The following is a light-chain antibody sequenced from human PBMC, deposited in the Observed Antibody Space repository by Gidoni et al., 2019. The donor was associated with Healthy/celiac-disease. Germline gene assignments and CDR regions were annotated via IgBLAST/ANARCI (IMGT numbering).Light chain of an antibody. CDR3: QQCSNWLA. CDR2: DAS. V-gene: IGKV3-11*01. Sequence: PRLLIYDASNRATGIPARFSGSGSGTDFTLTIRRLEPEDFAVYCCQQCSNWLAFXQXTKLXIK. J-gene: IGKJ2*01.